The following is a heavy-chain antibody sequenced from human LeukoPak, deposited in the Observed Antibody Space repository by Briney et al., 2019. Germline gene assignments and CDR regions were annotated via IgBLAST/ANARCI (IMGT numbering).Heavy chain of an antibody. CDR2: IYSSGST. D-gene: IGHD3/OR15-3a*01. V-gene: IGHV4-4*07. CDR3: ARGDWAHFDS. J-gene: IGHJ4*02. CDR1: GGSISNYY. Sequence: PSETLSLTCTVSGGSISNYYWSWIRQPAGKGLQWIGRIYSSGSTNYNPSLKSRVTMSLDTSKNQFSLRLSSVTAADTAVYYCARGDWAHFDSWGQGTLVTVSS.